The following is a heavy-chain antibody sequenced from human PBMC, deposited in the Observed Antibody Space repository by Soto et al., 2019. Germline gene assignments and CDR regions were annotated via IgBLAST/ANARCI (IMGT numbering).Heavy chain of an antibody. D-gene: IGHD2-8*01. CDR1: GFTFSNYG. CDR3: ARDIESVTAKHFFYYYAMDV. CDR2: VSANNGHT. V-gene: IGHV1-18*01. Sequence: ASVKVSGKASGFTFSNYGLNWVRQAPGQGLEWMGWVSANNGHTNYAQNLQGRVSMTTDTSTSAAYMELRGLTFDDTAVYYCARDIESVTAKHFFYYYAMDVWGQGTTVTVSS. J-gene: IGHJ6*02.